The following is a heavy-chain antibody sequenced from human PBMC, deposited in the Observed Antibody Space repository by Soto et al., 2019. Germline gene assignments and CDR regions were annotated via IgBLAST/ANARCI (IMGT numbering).Heavy chain of an antibody. V-gene: IGHV4-4*02. D-gene: IGHD2-2*01. CDR2: IYHSGSA. CDR3: ARDVGSSHGPGHPHYFDY. J-gene: IGHJ4*02. Sequence: SETLSLTCRFSGQYINSNFWWAWVRQSPGKGLEWIGEIYHSGSANYTPSLKSRATISLDTSRNQFFLNLNSVTAADTAVYYCARDVGSSHGPGHPHYFDYWGQGTLVTVSS. CDR1: GQYINSNFW.